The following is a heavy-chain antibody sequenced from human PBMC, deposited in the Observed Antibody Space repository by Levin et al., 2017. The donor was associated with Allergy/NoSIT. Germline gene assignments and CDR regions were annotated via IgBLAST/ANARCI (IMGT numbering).Heavy chain of an antibody. CDR2: IYYDGSA. D-gene: IGHD2-2*01. V-gene: IGHV4-39*07. CDR1: GGSISDDSYY. Sequence: SQTLSLTCSVSGGSISDDSYYWAWVRQPPGKGLEWLGSIYYDGSAYYNPSLKTRLTIPVDTSKNQFSLRVNSVTAADTAVYDCAGAPSSPYYYQYGLDVWGPGTTVAVS. J-gene: IGHJ6*02. CDR3: AGAPSSPYYYQYGLDV.